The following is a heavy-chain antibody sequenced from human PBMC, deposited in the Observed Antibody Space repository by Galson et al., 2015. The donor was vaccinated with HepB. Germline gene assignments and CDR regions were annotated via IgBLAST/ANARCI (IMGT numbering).Heavy chain of an antibody. D-gene: IGHD3-22*01. CDR1: GFTFSSYS. Sequence: SLRLSCAASGFTFSSYSMNWVRQAPGKGLEWVSSISSSSSYIYYADSVKGRFTISRDNAKNSLYRQMNSLKAEDTAVYYCARVEWDDPLLLGRGFDYWGQGTLVTVSS. CDR3: ARVEWDDPLLLGRGFDY. V-gene: IGHV3-21*01. J-gene: IGHJ4*02. CDR2: ISSSSSYI.